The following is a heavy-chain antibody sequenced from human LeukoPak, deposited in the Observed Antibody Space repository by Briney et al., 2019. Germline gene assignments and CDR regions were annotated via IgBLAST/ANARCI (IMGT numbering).Heavy chain of an antibody. D-gene: IGHD3-16*02. Sequence: TGGSLRLSCAASGFTFSSYWMSWVRQAPGKGLEWVANIKQDGSEKHYVDSVKGRFTISRDNAKNSLYLQMNSLRAEDTAVYYCAREGAYVWGSYRYPSFDYWGQGTLVTVSS. J-gene: IGHJ4*02. V-gene: IGHV3-7*01. CDR2: IKQDGSEK. CDR3: AREGAYVWGSYRYPSFDY. CDR1: GFTFSSYW.